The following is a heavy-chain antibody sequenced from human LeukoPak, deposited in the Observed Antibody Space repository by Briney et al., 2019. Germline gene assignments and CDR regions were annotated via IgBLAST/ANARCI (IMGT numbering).Heavy chain of an antibody. J-gene: IGHJ4*02. CDR2: IIPIFGTA. Sequence: ASVKVSCKASGGTFSSYAISWVRQAPGQGLEWMGGIIPIFGTANYAQKFQGRVTITTDESTSTAYMELSSLRSEDTAVYYCAEGATKEGEPFDYWGQGTLVTVSS. V-gene: IGHV1-69*05. CDR1: GGTFSSYA. CDR3: AEGATKEGEPFDY. D-gene: IGHD1-26*01.